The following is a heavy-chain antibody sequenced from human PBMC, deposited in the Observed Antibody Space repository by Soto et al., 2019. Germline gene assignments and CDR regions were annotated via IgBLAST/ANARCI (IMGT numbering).Heavy chain of an antibody. Sequence: QVQLQEAGPGMVRPSDTLSLTCAVSGGSIKDNYWNWIRQSPGTGLEWIGYIYHSGNTNYNPSLKGRVSLSLDPSNSQVSLKLNSVAAADTAVYYCARGGVYGDYDWYFDLWGHGTLVTVSS. J-gene: IGHJ2*01. CDR3: ARGGVYGDYDWYFDL. CDR2: IYHSGNT. CDR1: GGSIKDNY. D-gene: IGHD4-17*01. V-gene: IGHV4-59*07.